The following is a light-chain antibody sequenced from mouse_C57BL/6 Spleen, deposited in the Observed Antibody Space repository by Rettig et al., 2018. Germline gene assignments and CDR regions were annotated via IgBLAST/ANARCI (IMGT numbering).Light chain of an antibody. CDR2: YAS. CDR3: QNGHSFPWT. CDR1: QSISDY. V-gene: IGKV5-39*01. Sequence: DIVMTQSPATLSVTPGDRVSLSCRASQSISDYFHWYQQNSHESPRLLIKYASQSISGIPSRFSGSGSGSDFTLSINSVEPEDVGVYYCQNGHSFPWTFGGGTKLEIK. J-gene: IGKJ1*01.